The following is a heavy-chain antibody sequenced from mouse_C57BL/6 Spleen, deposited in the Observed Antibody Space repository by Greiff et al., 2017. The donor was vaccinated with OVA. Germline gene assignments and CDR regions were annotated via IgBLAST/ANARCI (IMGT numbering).Heavy chain of an antibody. Sequence: EVKLQESGPGLVKPSQSLSLTCSVTGYSITSGYYWNWIRQFPGNKLEWMGYISYDGSNNYNPSLKNRISITRDTSKNQFFLKLNSVTTEDTATYYCARGDDYDVCDYWGQGTTLTVSS. CDR3: ARGDDYDVCDY. CDR2: ISYDGSN. J-gene: IGHJ2*01. CDR1: GYSITSGYY. V-gene: IGHV3-6*01. D-gene: IGHD2-4*01.